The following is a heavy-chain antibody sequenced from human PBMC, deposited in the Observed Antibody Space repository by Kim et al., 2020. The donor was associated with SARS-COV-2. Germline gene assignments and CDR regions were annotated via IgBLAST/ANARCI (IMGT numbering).Heavy chain of an antibody. Sequence: GGSLRLSCAASGFTFSSYSMNWVRQAPGKGLEWVSSISSSSSYIYYADSVKGRFTISRDNAKNSLYLQMNSLRAEDTAVYYCARSGILTGLLRAYDYWGQGTLVTVSS. D-gene: IGHD3-9*01. CDR1: GFTFSSYS. CDR2: ISSSSSYI. CDR3: ARSGILTGLLRAYDY. V-gene: IGHV3-21*01. J-gene: IGHJ4*02.